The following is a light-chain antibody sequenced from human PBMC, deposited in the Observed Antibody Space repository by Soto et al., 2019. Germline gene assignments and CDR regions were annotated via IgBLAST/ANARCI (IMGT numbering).Light chain of an antibody. CDR2: EVS. Sequence: QSVLTQPASGSGSPGQSIAISCTGTSSDVGAYDYVSWYQQHPDRAPRLVIYEVSNRPSGVSNRFSGSKSVNTATPTISGLQAEDEADYYCASHTTTNTRVFGTGTKVTVL. CDR1: SSDVGAYDY. J-gene: IGLJ1*01. CDR3: ASHTTTNTRV. V-gene: IGLV2-14*03.